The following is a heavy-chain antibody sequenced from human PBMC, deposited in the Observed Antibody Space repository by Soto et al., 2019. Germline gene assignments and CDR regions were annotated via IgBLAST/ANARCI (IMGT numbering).Heavy chain of an antibody. D-gene: IGHD1-26*01. V-gene: IGHV4-39*01. Sequence: QLRLQESGPGLVKPSETLSLTCSVSGGSISSSTYYWGWIRQPPGKGLEWTGSISYSGSTYYNPSLKSRVTISVDTSKNQLSLKLSSVTAADTAVYYCARHSSSGSYSDYWGQGTLVTVSS. CDR3: ARHSSSGSYSDY. CDR1: GGSISSSTYY. CDR2: ISYSGST. J-gene: IGHJ4*02.